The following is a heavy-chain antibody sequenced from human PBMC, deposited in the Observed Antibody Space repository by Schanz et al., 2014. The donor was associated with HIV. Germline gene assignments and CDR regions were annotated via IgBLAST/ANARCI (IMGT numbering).Heavy chain of an antibody. V-gene: IGHV1-18*01. D-gene: IGHD1-26*01. CDR1: GYTFSKND. Sequence: QVQLVQSGAEVKKPGASVRVSCKASGYTFSKNDINWVRQAPGQGLEWMGWISAYNGNTNYAQKFQGRLTMTTDTSTSTAYMELRSLRSDDTAVYYCARDRPVIVGATRADGGTDFDLWGQGTLVTVSS. J-gene: IGHJ4*02. CDR3: ARDRPVIVGATRADGGTDFDL. CDR2: ISAYNGNT.